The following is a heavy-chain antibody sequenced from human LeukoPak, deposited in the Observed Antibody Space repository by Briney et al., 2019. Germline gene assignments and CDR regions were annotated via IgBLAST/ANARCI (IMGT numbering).Heavy chain of an antibody. Sequence: ASVKVSCKASGYTFTSYYMHWVRRAPGQGLEWMGIINPNGGSTNYAQKFQGRVTMTRDTSTSTVYKELSSLRSEDTALYYCGMRYDFWSGYYPDYWGQGTLVTVSS. CDR3: GMRYDFWSGYYPDY. V-gene: IGHV1-46*01. CDR2: INPNGGST. D-gene: IGHD3-3*01. CDR1: GYTFTSYY. J-gene: IGHJ4*02.